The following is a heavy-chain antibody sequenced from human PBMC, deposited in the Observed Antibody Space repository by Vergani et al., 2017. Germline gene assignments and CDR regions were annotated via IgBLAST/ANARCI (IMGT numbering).Heavy chain of an antibody. Sequence: EVQLVQSGAEVKKPGESLKISCKGSGYSFTSYWIGWVRQMPGKGLEWMGIIYPGDSDTRYSPSVQGQVTISADKSISTAYLQWSSLKASDTAMYYCARSPEHNSTTVVTPGTYWYFDLWGRGTLVTVSS. J-gene: IGHJ2*01. CDR2: IYPGDSDT. V-gene: IGHV5-51*01. CDR1: GYSFTSYW. D-gene: IGHD4-23*01. CDR3: ARSPEHNSTTVVTPGTYWYFDL.